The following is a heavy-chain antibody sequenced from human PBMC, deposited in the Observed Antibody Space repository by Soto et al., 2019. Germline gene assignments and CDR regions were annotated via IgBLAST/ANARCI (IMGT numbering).Heavy chain of an antibody. CDR2: IIPILGIA. CDR3: ARVASMVATVVYYGMDV. J-gene: IGHJ6*02. CDR1: GGTFSSYT. D-gene: IGHD5-12*01. V-gene: IGHV1-69*02. Sequence: GASVKVSCKASGGTFSSYTISWVRQAPGQGLEWMGRIIPILGIANYAQKFQGRVTITADKSTSTAYMELSSLRSEDTAVYYCARVASMVATVVYYGMDVWGQGTTVTVSS.